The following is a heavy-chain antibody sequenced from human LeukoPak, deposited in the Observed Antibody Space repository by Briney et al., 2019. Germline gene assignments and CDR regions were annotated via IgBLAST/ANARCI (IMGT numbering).Heavy chain of an antibody. J-gene: IGHJ1*01. CDR2: IWYDGSNK. D-gene: IGHD3-16*01. V-gene: IGHV3-33*01. Sequence: GGSLRLSCAASGFTFSSYGMHWVRQAPGKGLEWVAVIWYDGSNKYYADSVKGRFTISRDNSKNTLYPQMNSLRAEDTAVYYCARGLWYFQHWGQGTLVTVSS. CDR1: GFTFSSYG. CDR3: ARGLWYFQH.